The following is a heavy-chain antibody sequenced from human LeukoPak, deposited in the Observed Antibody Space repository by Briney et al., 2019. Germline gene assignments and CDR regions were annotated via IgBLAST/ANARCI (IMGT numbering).Heavy chain of an antibody. CDR3: ARALWFGELEDYYFDY. J-gene: IGHJ4*02. D-gene: IGHD3-10*01. Sequence: GGSLRLSCAASGFTFSSYWMSWVRQAPGKGLEWVANIKQDGSEKYYVDSVKGRFTISRDNAKNSLYLQMNSLRAEDTAVYYCARALWFGELEDYYFDYWGQGTLVTVSS. CDR2: IKQDGSEK. V-gene: IGHV3-7*01. CDR1: GFTFSSYW.